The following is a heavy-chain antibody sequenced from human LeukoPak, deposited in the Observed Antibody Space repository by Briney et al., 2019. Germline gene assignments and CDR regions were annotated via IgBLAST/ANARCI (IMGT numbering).Heavy chain of an antibody. Sequence: PGGSLRLSCAASGFIVSSNYMSWVRQAPGKGLEWVAVIYSGGGRNYADSVKGRFTISRDNSKNTVYLQMNSLRAEDTAVCYCASLFGIGTVTGTGTFDIWGQGTMVTVSS. V-gene: IGHV3-53*01. CDR1: GFIVSSNY. CDR3: ASLFGIGTVTGTGTFDI. CDR2: IYSGGGR. J-gene: IGHJ3*02. D-gene: IGHD6-19*01.